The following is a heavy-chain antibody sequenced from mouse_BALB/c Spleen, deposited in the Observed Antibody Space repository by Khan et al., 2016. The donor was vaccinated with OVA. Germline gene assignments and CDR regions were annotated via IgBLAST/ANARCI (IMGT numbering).Heavy chain of an antibody. CDR2: ISYSGST. CDR3: ARTARIKY. Sequence: EVQLVESGPGLVKPSQSLSLTCTVSGYSITSGYGWNWIRQFPGNKLEWMGYISYSGSTNYNPSLKSRISITRDTSKNQFFLQLNSVTTEERATYDCARTARIKYWGQGTTLTVSS. D-gene: IGHD1-2*01. CDR1: GYSITSGYG. V-gene: IGHV3-2*02. J-gene: IGHJ2*01.